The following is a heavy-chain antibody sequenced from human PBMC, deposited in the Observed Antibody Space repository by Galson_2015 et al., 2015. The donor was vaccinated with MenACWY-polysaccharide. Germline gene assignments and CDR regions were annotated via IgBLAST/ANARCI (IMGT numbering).Heavy chain of an antibody. CDR3: ARDDRRVRGVFNWFDT. D-gene: IGHD3-10*01. CDR1: GFTFRNYW. Sequence: SLRLSCAASGFTFRNYWMSWVRQAPGKGLEWVANIKEDGSEKYYVDSVRGRFTISRDNAKNSLYLQMNSLRAEDTAVYYCARDDRRVRGVFNWFDTWGQGTLVTVSS. CDR2: IKEDGSEK. J-gene: IGHJ5*02. V-gene: IGHV3-7*01.